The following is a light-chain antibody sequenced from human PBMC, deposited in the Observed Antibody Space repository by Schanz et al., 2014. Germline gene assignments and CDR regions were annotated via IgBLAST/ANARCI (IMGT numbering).Light chain of an antibody. CDR1: QGISNY. Sequence: DIQLTQSPSSLSASVGDRVTITCRASQGISNYLAWYQQKPGKVPKLLIYAASTVQSGVPSRFSGAGSGTNFTLTITSLQPEDVATYYCHSYNGVWTFGHGTKVELK. J-gene: IGKJ1*01. CDR2: AAS. V-gene: IGKV1-27*01. CDR3: HSYNGVWT.